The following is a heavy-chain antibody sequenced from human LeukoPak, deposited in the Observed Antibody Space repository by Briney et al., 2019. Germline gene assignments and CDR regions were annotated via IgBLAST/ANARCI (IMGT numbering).Heavy chain of an antibody. CDR1: GFTFSDSA. Sequence: GGSLRLSCAASGFTFSDSAIHWVRQASGKGLEWVGRIRSKPQSYATAYDESLKGRFTVSRDDSKNTAYLQMSSLKIEDTAVYYCTRVGPSTVVDYWGQGTQVTVSS. CDR3: TRVGPSTVVDY. CDR2: IRSKPQSYAT. V-gene: IGHV3-73*01. D-gene: IGHD1-26*01. J-gene: IGHJ4*02.